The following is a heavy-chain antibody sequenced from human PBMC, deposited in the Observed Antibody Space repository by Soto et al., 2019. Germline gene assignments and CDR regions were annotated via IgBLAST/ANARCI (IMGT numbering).Heavy chain of an antibody. CDR2: INAGNGNT. V-gene: IGHV1-3*01. CDR1: GYTFTSYY. CDR3: ARGLNGYLHYFDY. D-gene: IGHD5-18*01. J-gene: IGHJ4*02. Sequence: ASVKVSCKASGYTFTSYYMHWVRQAPGQRLEWMGWINAGNGNTKYSQKFQGRVTITRDTSASTAYMELSSLRSEDTAVYYCARGLNGYLHYFDYWGQGTLVTVS.